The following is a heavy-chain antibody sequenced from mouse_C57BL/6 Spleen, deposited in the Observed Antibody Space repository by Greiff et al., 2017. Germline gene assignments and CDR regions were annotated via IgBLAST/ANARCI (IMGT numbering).Heavy chain of an antibody. Sequence: EVQRVESGPGLVKPSQSLSLTCSVTGYSITSGYYWNWLRQFPGNKLEWMGYISYDGSNNYNPSLKNRISITRDTSKNQFFLKLNSVTTEDTATYYCARDNYEYPLDYWGQGTTLTVSS. V-gene: IGHV3-6*01. CDR1: GYSITSGYY. D-gene: IGHD2-4*01. CDR3: ARDNYEYPLDY. CDR2: ISYDGSN. J-gene: IGHJ2*01.